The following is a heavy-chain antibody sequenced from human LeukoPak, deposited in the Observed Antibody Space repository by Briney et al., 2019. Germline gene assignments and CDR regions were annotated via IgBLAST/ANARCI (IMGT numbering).Heavy chain of an antibody. J-gene: IGHJ4*02. CDR3: AAERYCGGDCYSQAFDY. CDR1: GFTFTSAD. Sequence: ASVKVSCKASGFTFTSADMQWVRQARGQRLEWIGWIVVGSGNTNYAQKFQERVTITRDMSTSTAYMELSSLRSEDTAVYYCAAERYCGGDCYSQAFDYWGQGTLVTVSS. CDR2: IVVGSGNT. V-gene: IGHV1-58*02. D-gene: IGHD2-21*02.